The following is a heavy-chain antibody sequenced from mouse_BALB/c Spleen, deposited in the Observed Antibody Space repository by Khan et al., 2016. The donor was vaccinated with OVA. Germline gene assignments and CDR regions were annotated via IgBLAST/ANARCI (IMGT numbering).Heavy chain of an antibody. CDR3: ASHLTGSFAY. CDR1: GFSFSSYS. CDR2: MSSGGIYT. J-gene: IGHJ3*01. V-gene: IGHV5-6*01. D-gene: IGHD4-1*01. Sequence: EVELVESGGDLVKPAGTLNLTCPASGFSFSSYSWPWVRQFPDKRLEWVATMSSGGIYTYNPAIVKGLSTIPNTTAKNTLYLQMSSLKSEDTAMYYCASHLTGSFAYWGQGTLVTVSA.